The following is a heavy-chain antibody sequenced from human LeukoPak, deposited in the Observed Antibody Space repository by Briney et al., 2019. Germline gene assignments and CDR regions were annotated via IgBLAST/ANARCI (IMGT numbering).Heavy chain of an antibody. CDR2: ISSSSSYI. CDR3: ARDQRYCSSTSCLGHFDY. J-gene: IGHJ4*02. Sequence: GGSLRLSCAASGFTFSSYWMSWVRQAPGKGLEWVSSISSSSSYIYYADSVKGRFTISRDNAKNSLYLQMNSLRAEDTAVYYCARDQRYCSSTSCLGHFDYWGQGTLVTVSS. V-gene: IGHV3-21*01. CDR1: GFTFSSYW. D-gene: IGHD2-2*01.